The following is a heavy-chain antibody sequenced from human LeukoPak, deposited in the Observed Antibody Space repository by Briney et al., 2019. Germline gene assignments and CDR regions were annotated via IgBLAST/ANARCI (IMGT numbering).Heavy chain of an antibody. V-gene: IGHV4-34*01. Sequence: SETLSLTCAVYGGSFSGYYWSWIRQPPGKGLEWIGEINHSGSTNYNPSLKSRVTISVDTSKNQFSLKLSSVTAADTAVYYCARTGSLGCWFDPWGQGTLVTVSS. CDR2: INHSGST. CDR3: ARTGSLGCWFDP. D-gene: IGHD3-10*01. CDR1: GGSFSGYY. J-gene: IGHJ5*02.